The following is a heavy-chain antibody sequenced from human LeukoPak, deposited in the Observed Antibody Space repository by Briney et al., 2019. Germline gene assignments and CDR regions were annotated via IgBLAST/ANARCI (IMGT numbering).Heavy chain of an antibody. CDR3: TRDASNFNDFDY. Sequence: GGPRRLSCAVSEFSLGNFAMNGVGQAPGRGLEGLAVVSSHGNDGYYADSVKGRFTISRDNSKSTLYLQIDSLRPDDTAIYYCTRDASNFNDFDYWGQGTLVTVSS. V-gene: IGHV3-30*01. J-gene: IGHJ4*02. D-gene: IGHD5-24*01. CDR2: VSSHGNDG. CDR1: EFSLGNFA.